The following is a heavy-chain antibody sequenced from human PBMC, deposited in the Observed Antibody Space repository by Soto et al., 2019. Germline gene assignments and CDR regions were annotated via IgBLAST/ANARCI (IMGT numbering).Heavy chain of an antibody. J-gene: IGHJ4*02. CDR2: IYYSGST. Sequence: PSETLSLTCTVSGGSISSYYWSWVRQPPGKGLEWVGDIYYSGSTNYNPSLQSPVTISVDPPKNQFSLKMSSVTAADTAVYYCARGPGGILTGYYDYWGQGTLVTVS. CDR3: ARGPGGILTGYYDY. V-gene: IGHV4-59*01. D-gene: IGHD3-9*01. CDR1: GGSISSYY.